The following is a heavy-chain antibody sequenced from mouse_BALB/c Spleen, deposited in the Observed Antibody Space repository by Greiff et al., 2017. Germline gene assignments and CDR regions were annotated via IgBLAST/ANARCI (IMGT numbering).Heavy chain of an antibody. CDR3: ARNYDYDEDAMDY. CDR1: GYTFTSYW. V-gene: IGHV1-87*01. D-gene: IGHD2-4*01. Sequence: QVQLQQSAAELARPGASVKMSCKASGYTFTSYWMQWVKQRPGQGLEWIGAIYPGDGDTRYTQKFKGKATLTADKSSSTAYMQLSSLASEDSAVYYCARNYDYDEDAMDYWGQGTSVTVSS. J-gene: IGHJ4*01. CDR2: IYPGDGDT.